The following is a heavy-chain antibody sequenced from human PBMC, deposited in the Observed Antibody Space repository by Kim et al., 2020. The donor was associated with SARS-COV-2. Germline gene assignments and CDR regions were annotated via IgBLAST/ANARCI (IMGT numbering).Heavy chain of an antibody. CDR3: VKEPVRYFDV. V-gene: IGHV3-9*01. CDR2: ITWNSVSV. CDR1: GFNFDDHA. Sequence: GGSLRLSCTASGFNFDDHAMHWVRQAPGKGLEWVSGITWNSVSVDYADSVRGRFTISRDNAKNSLYLEMNSLQVEDTALYYCVKEPVRYFDVWGRGTLVAVSS. J-gene: IGHJ2*01.